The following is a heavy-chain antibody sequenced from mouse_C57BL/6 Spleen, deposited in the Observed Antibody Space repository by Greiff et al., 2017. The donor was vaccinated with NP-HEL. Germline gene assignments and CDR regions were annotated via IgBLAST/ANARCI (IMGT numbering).Heavy chain of an antibody. CDR3: AREGYDEDY. CDR1: GYTFTSYW. D-gene: IGHD2-2*01. Sequence: QVQLKQPGAELVKPGASVKLSCKASGYTFTSYWMHWVKQRPVQGLEWIGHINPCGGDTKYNQKFKDKATLTADKSSSTADLQLSSLTYEDSAVYYCAREGYDEDYWGQGTTLTVSS. CDR2: INPCGGDT. V-gene: IGHV1-7*01. J-gene: IGHJ2*01.